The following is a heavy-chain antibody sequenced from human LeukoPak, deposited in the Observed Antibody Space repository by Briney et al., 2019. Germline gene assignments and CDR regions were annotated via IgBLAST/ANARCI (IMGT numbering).Heavy chain of an antibody. CDR3: ATERTLGMDV. CDR1: GYTFTSYD. Sequence: ASVKVSCKASGYTFTSYDINWVRQATGQGLEWMGWMNPNSGDTGYAQKFQGRVTMTRNTSIRTVYMELSSLRSEDTAVYYCATERTLGMDVWGQGTTVTVSS. J-gene: IGHJ6*02. V-gene: IGHV1-8*01. CDR2: MNPNSGDT.